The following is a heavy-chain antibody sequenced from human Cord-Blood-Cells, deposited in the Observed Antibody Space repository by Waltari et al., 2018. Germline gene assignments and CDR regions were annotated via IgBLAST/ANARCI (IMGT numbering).Heavy chain of an antibody. CDR2: IYSGGST. CDR3: ARGFREGAADY. D-gene: IGHD1-26*01. Sequence: EVQLVESGGGSVQPGGYLTLSCEATGFPVRSNSRSWVRQAPGKGLEWVSVIYSGGSTYYADSVKGRFTISRDNSKNTLYLQMNSLRAEDTAVYYCARGFREGAADYWGQGTLVTVSS. J-gene: IGHJ4*02. V-gene: IGHV3-66*01. CDR1: GFPVRSNS.